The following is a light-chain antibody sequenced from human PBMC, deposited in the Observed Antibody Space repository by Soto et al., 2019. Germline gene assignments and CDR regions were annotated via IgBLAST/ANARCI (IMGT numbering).Light chain of an antibody. CDR2: GAK. Sequence: DIQMTQSPSFLSASVGDRVTITCRASQAISNYLNWYQQKPGKAPNLLIFGAKTLQSGVPSRFSGSGYGTDFTLTISSLEPEDFAVYYCQQRSNWPLTFGQGTRLEIK. CDR3: QQRSNWPLT. CDR1: QAISNY. J-gene: IGKJ5*01. V-gene: IGKV1-39*02.